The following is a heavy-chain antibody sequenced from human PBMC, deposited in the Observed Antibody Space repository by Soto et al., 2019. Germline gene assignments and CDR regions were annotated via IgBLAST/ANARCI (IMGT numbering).Heavy chain of an antibody. CDR3: ARGSSSGWPFGY. Sequence: QVQLVQSGAEVKKPGASVKVSCKASGYTFTNYYMHWVRQAPGQGLEWMGIINPSGGSTTYAQKSHGRVPMTRDTSTSTVYMGPSSLRSEETAVHHCARGSSSGWPFGYWGQGTPVTVPS. D-gene: IGHD6-19*01. V-gene: IGHV1-46*01. J-gene: IGHJ4*02. CDR1: GYTFTNYY. CDR2: INPSGGST.